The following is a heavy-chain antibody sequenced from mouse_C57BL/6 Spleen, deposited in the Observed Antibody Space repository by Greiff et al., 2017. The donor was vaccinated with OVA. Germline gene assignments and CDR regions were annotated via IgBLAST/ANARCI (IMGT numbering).Heavy chain of an antibody. D-gene: IGHD1-1*01. CDR2: IDPEDGDT. CDR3: TRYYGSSHYAMDY. J-gene: IGHJ4*01. Sequence: EVQLQQSGAELVRPGASVKLSCTASGFNIKDYYMHWVKQRPEQGLEWIGRIDPEDGDTEYAPKFQGKATMTADTSSNPAYLQLSSLTSEDTAVYYCTRYYGSSHYAMDYWGQGTSVTVSS. CDR1: GFNIKDYY. V-gene: IGHV14-1*01.